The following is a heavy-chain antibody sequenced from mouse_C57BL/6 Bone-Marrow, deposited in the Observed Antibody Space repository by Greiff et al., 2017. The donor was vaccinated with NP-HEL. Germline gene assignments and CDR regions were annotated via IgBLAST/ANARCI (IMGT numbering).Heavy chain of an antibody. CDR3: ARFLSGYYAMDY. CDR1: GYTFTSYW. Sequence: QVHVKQPGAELVKPGASVKMSCKASGYTFTSYWITWVKQRPGQGLEWIGDIYPGSGSTNYNEKFKSKATLTVDTSSSTAYMQLSSLTSEDSAVYYCARFLSGYYAMDYWGQGTSVTVSS. V-gene: IGHV1-55*01. J-gene: IGHJ4*01. D-gene: IGHD3-1*01. CDR2: IYPGSGST.